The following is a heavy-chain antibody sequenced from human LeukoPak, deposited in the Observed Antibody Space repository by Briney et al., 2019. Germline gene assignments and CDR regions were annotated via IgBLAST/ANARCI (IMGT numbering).Heavy chain of an antibody. V-gene: IGHV4-4*07. CDR2: IYTSGST. Sequence: SETLSLTCTVSGGSISSYYWSWIRQPAGKGLEWIGRIYTSGSTNYNPSLKSRVTISVDTSKNQFSLKLSSVTAADTAVYYCARLGRQQLVPNIWGQGTMVTVSS. D-gene: IGHD6-13*01. CDR1: GGSISSYY. J-gene: IGHJ3*02. CDR3: ARLGRQQLVPNI.